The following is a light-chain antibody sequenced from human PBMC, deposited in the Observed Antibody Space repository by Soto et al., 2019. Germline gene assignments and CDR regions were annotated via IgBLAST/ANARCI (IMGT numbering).Light chain of an antibody. J-gene: IGLJ3*02. V-gene: IGLV2-14*01. CDR2: EVS. CDR1: SSDVGGYKY. CDR3: SSYTTSSTWV. Sequence: QSALTQPASVSGSPGQSITISCTGTSSDVGGYKYVSWYQHHPGKAPKLIIYEVSTRPSGVSNRFSGSKSGNTASLTMSGLQAEDEADYYCSSYTTSSTWVFGGGTQLTVL.